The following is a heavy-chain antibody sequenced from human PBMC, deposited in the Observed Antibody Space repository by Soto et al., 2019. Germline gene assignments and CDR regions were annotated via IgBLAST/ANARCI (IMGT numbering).Heavy chain of an antibody. CDR2: IKQDGSEK. J-gene: IGHJ3*02. CDR3: ARDRKVRGLDAFDI. CDR1: GFTFSSYW. V-gene: IGHV3-7*01. D-gene: IGHD3-10*01. Sequence: GGSLRLSCAASGFTFSSYWMSWVRQAPGKGLEWVANIKQDGSEKYYVDSVKGRFTISRDNAKNSLYLQMNSLRPEDTAVYYCARDRKVRGLDAFDIWGQGTVVTVSS.